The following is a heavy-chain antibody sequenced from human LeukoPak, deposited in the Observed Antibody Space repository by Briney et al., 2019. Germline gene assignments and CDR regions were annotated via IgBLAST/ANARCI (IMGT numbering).Heavy chain of an antibody. V-gene: IGHV4-34*01. CDR2: INHSGST. CDR3: ASYQYYCDSSGYSPDY. D-gene: IGHD3-22*01. J-gene: IGHJ4*02. CDR1: GGSFSGYY. Sequence: SETLSLTCAVYGGSFSGYYWSWIRQPPGKGLEWIGEINHSGSTNYNPSLKSRVTISVDTSKNQFSLKLSSVTAADTAVYYCASYQYYCDSSGYSPDYWGQGTLVTVSS.